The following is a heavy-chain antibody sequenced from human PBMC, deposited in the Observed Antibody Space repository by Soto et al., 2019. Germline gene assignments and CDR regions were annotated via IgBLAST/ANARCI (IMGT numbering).Heavy chain of an antibody. CDR1: GFTFSTYA. D-gene: IGHD3-16*01. V-gene: IGHV3-23*01. CDR2: ISGSGGST. J-gene: IGHJ4*02. CDR3: AKGVGGSGILKFDS. Sequence: EVHLLESGGDLLQPGGSLRLSCAASGFTFSTYAMGWVRQAPGEGLEWVSAISGSGGSTYYADSVKGRFIISRDNSKNTLNLQMNSLRVEDTAVYYCAKGVGGSGILKFDSWGQGSLVTVSS.